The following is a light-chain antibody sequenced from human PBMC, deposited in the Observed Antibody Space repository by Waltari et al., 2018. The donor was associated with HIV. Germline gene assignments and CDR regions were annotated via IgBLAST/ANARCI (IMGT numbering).Light chain of an antibody. CDR3: YSYSDTSSSYV. V-gene: IGLV2-23*02. J-gene: IGLJ1*01. CDR2: EVT. CDR1: SLDVGNFNI. Sequence: QSVLTQPAPVSGSPGQSITISCTGHSLDVGNFNIVSWYQQYPGKAPKLLIYEVTKRPSGASNRFSASKSGNTASLTISGLRAEDEADYYCYSYSDTSSSYVFGTGTKVTVL.